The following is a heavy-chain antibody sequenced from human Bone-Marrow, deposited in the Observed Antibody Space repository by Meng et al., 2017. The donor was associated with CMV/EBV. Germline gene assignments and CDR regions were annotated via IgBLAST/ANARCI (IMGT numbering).Heavy chain of an antibody. Sequence: GGSLRLSCAASGFMFSRSWMNWVRQDPENGLVWVAHINSDGSSTSYVDSVRGRFTISRDNAKNTLYLQMNGLRVEDTAVYYCARGSALNDSWGPGTRVTCYS. D-gene: IGHD3-16*01. J-gene: IGHJ5*02. CDR2: INSDGSST. CDR1: GFMFSRSW. CDR3: ARGSALNDS. V-gene: IGHV3-74*01.